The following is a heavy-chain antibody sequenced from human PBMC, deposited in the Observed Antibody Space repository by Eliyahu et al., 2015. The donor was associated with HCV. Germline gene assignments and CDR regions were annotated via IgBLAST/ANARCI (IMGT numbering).Heavy chain of an antibody. CDR1: GGSISSYY. CDR3: ARDSLPDADYLDY. D-gene: IGHD1-26*01. V-gene: IGHV4-4*07. Sequence: QVQLQESGPGLVKPSETLSLTCTVSGGSISSYYWSWXRQSAGKGLEWIGRIYTSGSTNYNPSLKSRVTMSVDTSRNQFSLKLSSVTAADTAVYYCARDSLPDADYLDYWGQGTLVTVSS. J-gene: IGHJ4*02. CDR2: IYTSGST.